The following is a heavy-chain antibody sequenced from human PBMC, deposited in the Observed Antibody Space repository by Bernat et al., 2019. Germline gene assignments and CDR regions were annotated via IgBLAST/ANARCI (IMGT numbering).Heavy chain of an antibody. Sequence: QVQLVESGGGVVQPGRSLRLSCAASGFTFSDSGMHWVRQAPGKGLEWVAAISYDGRKKYYADSVKGRFTISRDNSKNTLYLQMNSLRAEDTAVYYCARTRYYYDSSGYYLNYYYYYGMDVWGQGTTVTVSS. D-gene: IGHD3-22*01. V-gene: IGHV3-30*03. CDR2: ISYDGRKK. CDR1: GFTFSDSG. J-gene: IGHJ6*02. CDR3: ARTRYYYDSSGYYLNYYYYYGMDV.